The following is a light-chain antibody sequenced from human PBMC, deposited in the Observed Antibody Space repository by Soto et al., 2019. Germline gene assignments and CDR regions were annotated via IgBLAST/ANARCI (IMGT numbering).Light chain of an antibody. V-gene: IGKV3-20*01. J-gene: IGKJ5*01. CDR3: QQYGSSPPIT. CDR1: ESVSSSS. CDR2: GAS. Sequence: EIVLTQFPDTLSLSPGERPTLSCRASESVSSSSLTWYQQKRGQAPRLLIHGASSRATGIPDRSSGSGSGTDFTLTISRLEPEDFEVSYCQQYGSSPPITFGQGTRLEIK.